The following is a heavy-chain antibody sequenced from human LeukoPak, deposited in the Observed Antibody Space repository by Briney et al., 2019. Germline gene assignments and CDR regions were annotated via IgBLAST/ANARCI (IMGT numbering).Heavy chain of an antibody. Sequence: GGSLRLSCAASGFTFSSYAMHWVRQAPGKGLEWVAVISYDGSNKYYADSVKGRFTISRDNSKNTLYLQMNSLRAEDTAVYYCARWTAYCGGDRNCAFDYWRQGTLVTVSS. CDR1: GFTFSSYA. D-gene: IGHD2-21*02. CDR3: ARWTAYCGGDRNCAFDY. J-gene: IGHJ4*02. CDR2: ISYDGSNK. V-gene: IGHV3-30-3*01.